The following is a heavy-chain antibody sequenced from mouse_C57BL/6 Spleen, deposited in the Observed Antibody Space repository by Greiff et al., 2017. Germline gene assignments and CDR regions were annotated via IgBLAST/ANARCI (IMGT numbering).Heavy chain of an antibody. CDR2: IDPSDSET. CDR1: GYTFTSYW. V-gene: IGHV1-52*01. J-gene: IGHJ4*01. D-gene: IGHD1-1*01. Sequence: QVQLQQPGAELVRPGSSVKLSCKASGYTFTSYWMHWVKQRPIQGLEWIGNIDPSDSETHYNQKFKDKATLTVDKSSSTAYMQLSSLTSEDSAVYYCASTCGSSHYAMDYWGQGTSVTVSS. CDR3: ASTCGSSHYAMDY.